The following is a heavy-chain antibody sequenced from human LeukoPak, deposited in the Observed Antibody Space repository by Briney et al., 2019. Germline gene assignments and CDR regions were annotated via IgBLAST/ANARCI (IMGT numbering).Heavy chain of an antibody. Sequence: ASVKVSCKASGYTFTSYYMHWVRPAPGQGLEWMGIINPSGGSTSYAQKFQGRVTMTRDTSTSTVYMELSSLRSEDTAVYYCARPRVSGSYHTHFDYWGQGTLVTVSS. CDR1: GYTFTSYY. V-gene: IGHV1-46*01. J-gene: IGHJ4*02. D-gene: IGHD1-26*01. CDR3: ARPRVSGSYHTHFDY. CDR2: INPSGGST.